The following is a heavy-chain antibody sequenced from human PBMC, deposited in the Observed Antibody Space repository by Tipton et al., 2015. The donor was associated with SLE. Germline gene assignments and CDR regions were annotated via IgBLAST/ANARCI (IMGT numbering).Heavy chain of an antibody. D-gene: IGHD2-15*01. Sequence: GSLRLSCAASGFIFSSYGMNWVRQAPGKGLEWVSGVSGSGDTSYYADSVKGRFTISRDNSKNTLHLQMHSLRVEDTAIYYCAKSALRGGELLRYFDLWGRGTLVTVSS. CDR2: VSGSGDTS. V-gene: IGHV3-23*01. CDR3: AKSALRGGELLRYFDL. CDR1: GFIFSSYG. J-gene: IGHJ2*01.